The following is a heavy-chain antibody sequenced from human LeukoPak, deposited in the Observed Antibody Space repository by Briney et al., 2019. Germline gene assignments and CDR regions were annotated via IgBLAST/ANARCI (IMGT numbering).Heavy chain of an antibody. CDR1: GYTFTCYY. J-gene: IGHJ3*02. D-gene: IGHD5-24*01. CDR3: AREGEDGYNYTFDI. Sequence: ASVKVSCKASGYTFTCYYMHWVRQAPGQGLEWMGRINPNSGGTNYAQKFQGRVTMTRDTSISTAYMELSRLRSDDTAVYYCAREGEDGYNYTFDIWGQGTMVTVSS. V-gene: IGHV1-2*06. CDR2: INPNSGGT.